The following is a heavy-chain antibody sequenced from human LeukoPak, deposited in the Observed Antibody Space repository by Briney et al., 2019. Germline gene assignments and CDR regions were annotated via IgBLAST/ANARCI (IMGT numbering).Heavy chain of an antibody. CDR1: GGSISSYY. CDR3: ARRRYYYDSSGWIYYFDY. CDR2: IYFSGST. Sequence: PSETLSLTCTVSGGSISSYYWSWIRQPPGKGLEWIGYIYFSGSTNYNPSLKSRVTISVDTSKNQFSLKLSSVTAADTAVYYCARRRYYYDSSGWIYYFDYWGQGTLVTVSS. V-gene: IGHV4-59*08. J-gene: IGHJ4*02. D-gene: IGHD3-22*01.